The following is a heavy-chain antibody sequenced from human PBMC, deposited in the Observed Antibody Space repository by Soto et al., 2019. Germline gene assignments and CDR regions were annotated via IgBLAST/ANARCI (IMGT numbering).Heavy chain of an antibody. V-gene: IGHV3-33*01. D-gene: IGHD4-17*01. CDR2: IWYDGSKK. Sequence: QVQLVESGGGVVQPGTSLRLSCEASGFTFSGFGMHWVRQAPGKGLEWVAVIWYDGSKKYYADCVKGRFTISRDNSKNALDLQMNSLRAEDTAVYYCASGRGGSYGGNSAHFDIWGQGTLVTVSS. CDR3: ASGRGGSYGGNSAHFDI. J-gene: IGHJ3*02. CDR1: GFTFSGFG.